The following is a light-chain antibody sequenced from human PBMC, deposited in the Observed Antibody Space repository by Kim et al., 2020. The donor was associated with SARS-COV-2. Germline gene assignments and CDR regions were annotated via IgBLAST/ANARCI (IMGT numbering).Light chain of an antibody. V-gene: IGKV3-11*01. CDR1: QGVANY. Sequence: WSPEERVNLCGRASQGVANYLAWYQRKPGQAPRLLISDASNRATGIPARFSGSGSGTDFTLTISSLEPEDFAVYYCQPRATWPLTFGGGTKVDIK. CDR2: DAS. J-gene: IGKJ4*01. CDR3: QPRATWPLT.